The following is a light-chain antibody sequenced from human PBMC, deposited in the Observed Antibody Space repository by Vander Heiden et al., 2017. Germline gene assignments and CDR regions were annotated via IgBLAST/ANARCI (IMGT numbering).Light chain of an antibody. V-gene: IGKV1-8*01. Sequence: AIRMTPPPSSRSASTGDRVTITCRSSQGISSYLAWYKQKPGKAPKLLIYAAATLQGAVPSRFSGSGSGTDFTLTISCRQSEDFATYYCQQDYSYPRGTFGQGTKLEIK. CDR1: QGISSY. J-gene: IGKJ2*02. CDR2: AAA. CDR3: QQDYSYPRGT.